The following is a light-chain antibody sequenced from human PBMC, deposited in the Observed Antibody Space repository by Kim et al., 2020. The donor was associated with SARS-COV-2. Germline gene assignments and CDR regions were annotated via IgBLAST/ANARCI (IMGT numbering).Light chain of an antibody. Sequence: IQMTQSPSSLSASVGDRVTITCRASQYISNYLNWYQQRPGKAPKVLIYATSILQSGVPPRFSGSGSGTDFTLTISSLQPEDFATYYCQQSYSNPPEDTFGQGTKLEIK. CDR3: QQSYSNPPEDT. V-gene: IGKV1-39*01. CDR1: QYISNY. CDR2: ATS. J-gene: IGKJ2*01.